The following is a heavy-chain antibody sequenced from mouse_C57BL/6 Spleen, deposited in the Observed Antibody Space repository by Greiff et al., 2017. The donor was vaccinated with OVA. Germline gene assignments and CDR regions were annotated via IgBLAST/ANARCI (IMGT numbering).Heavy chain of an antibody. D-gene: IGHD1-1*01. V-gene: IGHV1-69*01. Sequence: QVQLQQPGAELVMPGASVKLSCKASGYTFTSYWMHWVKQRPGQGLEWIGEIDPSDSYTNYNQKFKGKSTLTVDKSSSTAYMQLSSLTSEDSAVYYCARSLDYYGSSPYAMDYWGQGTSVTVSS. CDR2: IDPSDSYT. CDR3: ARSLDYYGSSPYAMDY. CDR1: GYTFTSYW. J-gene: IGHJ4*01.